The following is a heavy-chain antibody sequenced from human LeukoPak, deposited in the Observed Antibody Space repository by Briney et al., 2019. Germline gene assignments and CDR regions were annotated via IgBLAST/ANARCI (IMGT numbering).Heavy chain of an antibody. V-gene: IGHV3-53*01. J-gene: IGHJ1*01. CDR1: GFTVSDSY. Sequence: GGSLRLSCAASGFTVSDSYMTWVRQAPGKGLQWVSVIYSSGMIYYADSVKGRFTISRDNSKSTVYLQMNSLRAEDTAVYYCARDGYNASGTRTHFQHWGQGTLVTVSS. D-gene: IGHD3-10*01. CDR2: IYSSGMI. CDR3: ARDGYNASGTRTHFQH.